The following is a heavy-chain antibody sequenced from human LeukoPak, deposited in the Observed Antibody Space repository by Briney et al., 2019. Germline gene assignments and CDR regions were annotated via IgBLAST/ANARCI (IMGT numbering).Heavy chain of an antibody. D-gene: IGHD3-10*01. Sequence: SETLSLTCAVYGGSFSGYYWSWIRQPPGKGLEWIGSIYYSGSTNYNPSLKSRVTISVDTSKNQFSLKLSSVTAADTTVYYCARRDYYGSGSYYYYYMDVWGKGTTVTISS. CDR3: ARRDYYGSGSYYYYYMDV. CDR1: GGSFSGYY. J-gene: IGHJ6*03. CDR2: IYYSGST. V-gene: IGHV4-34*01.